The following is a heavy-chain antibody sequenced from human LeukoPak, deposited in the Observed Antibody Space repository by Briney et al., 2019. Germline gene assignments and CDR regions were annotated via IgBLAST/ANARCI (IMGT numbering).Heavy chain of an antibody. CDR2: VNHSGST. D-gene: IGHD3-22*01. CDR3: ARGPHTGVNYYDSSGYYY. J-gene: IGHJ4*02. Sequence: PSETLSLTCAVYGGSFSGYYWSWIRQPPGKGLERIGEVNHSGSTNYNPSLKSRVTISVDTPKNQFSLKLSSVTAADTAVYYCARGPHTGVNYYDSSGYYYWGQGTLVTVSS. CDR1: GGSFSGYY. V-gene: IGHV4-34*01.